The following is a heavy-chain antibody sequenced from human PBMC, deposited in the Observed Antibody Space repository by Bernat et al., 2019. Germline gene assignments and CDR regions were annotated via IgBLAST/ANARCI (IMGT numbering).Heavy chain of an antibody. CDR2: INAGNGNT. D-gene: IGHD4-17*01. CDR3: ALDYGGYVGMDY. V-gene: IGHV1-3*01. J-gene: IGHJ4*02. Sequence: QVQLVQSGAEVKKPGASVKVSCKASGYTFTSYAMHWVRQAPGQRLEWMGWINAGNGNTKYSQKFQGRVTITRDTSASTAYMELSSLRSEDTAVYYCALDYGGYVGMDYWGQGTLVTVSS. CDR1: GYTFTSYA.